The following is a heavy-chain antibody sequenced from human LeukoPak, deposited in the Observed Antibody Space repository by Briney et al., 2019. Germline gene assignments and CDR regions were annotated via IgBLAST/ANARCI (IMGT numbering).Heavy chain of an antibody. CDR1: GGSISSGGYY. CDR2: IFYSGST. CDR3: ASESTYRYNY. J-gene: IGHJ4*02. D-gene: IGHD3-16*02. V-gene: IGHV4-31*03. Sequence: SETLSLTCTVSGGSISSGGYYWSWLRHHPGKGLEWFGYIFYSGSTYYNPSLKIRVTISVDTSKNQFSLKLSSVTAADTAAYYCASESTYRYNYWGQGTLVTVSS.